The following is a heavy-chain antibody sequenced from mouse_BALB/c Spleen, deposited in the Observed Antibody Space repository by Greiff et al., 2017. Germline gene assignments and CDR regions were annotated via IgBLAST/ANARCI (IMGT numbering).Heavy chain of an antibody. V-gene: IGHV2-9-2*01. CDR2: IWTGGGT. J-gene: IGHJ2*01. Sequence: VQLVESGPGLVAPSQSLSITCTVSGFSLTSYDISWIRQPPGKGLEWLGVIWTGGGTNYNSAFMSRLSISKDNSKSQVFLKMNSLQTDDTAIYYCVRDDGLLLHWGQGTTLTVSS. D-gene: IGHD2-3*01. CDR1: GFSLTSYD. CDR3: VRDDGLLLH.